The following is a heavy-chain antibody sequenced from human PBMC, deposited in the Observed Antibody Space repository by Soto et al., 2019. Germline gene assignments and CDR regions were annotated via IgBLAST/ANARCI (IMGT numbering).Heavy chain of an antibody. CDR2: IYYSGST. Sequence: SETLSLTCTVSGGSISSYYWSWIRQPPGKGLEWIGYIYYSGSTNYNPSLKSRVTISVDTSKNQFSLKLSSVTAADTAVYYCARRNEYSGYDYYYYYMHVWGKGTTVNV. CDR1: GGSISSYY. D-gene: IGHD5-12*01. J-gene: IGHJ6*03. CDR3: ARRNEYSGYDYYYYYMHV. V-gene: IGHV4-59*08.